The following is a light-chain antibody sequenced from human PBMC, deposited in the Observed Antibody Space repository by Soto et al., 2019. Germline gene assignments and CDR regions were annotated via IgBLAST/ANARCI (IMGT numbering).Light chain of an antibody. CDR1: QSVSSK. CDR2: GAA. J-gene: IGKJ1*01. V-gene: IGKV3-15*01. Sequence: DIRVSQSVSALSGSTGEGVTLSCRASQSVSSKLACYQQNPAQAPRLLIYGAASSATGIPARFSGSRSGTEFTPIISSLQSEDAAVYYCQQHNSWLWTFAQRTKVAIK. CDR3: QQHNSWLWT.